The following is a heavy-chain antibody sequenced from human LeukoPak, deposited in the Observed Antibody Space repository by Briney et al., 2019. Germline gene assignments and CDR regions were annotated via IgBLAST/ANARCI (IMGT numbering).Heavy chain of an antibody. D-gene: IGHD3-10*01. CDR1: GFTVSSNY. Sequence: GGSLRLSCAASGFTVSSNYMSWVRQAPGKGLEWVSVIYSGGSTYYADSVKGRFTISRDNSKNTLYLQMNSLRAEDTAVCYCARGVLLWFGELQTFDYWGQGTLVTVSS. J-gene: IGHJ4*02. V-gene: IGHV3-66*01. CDR3: ARGVLLWFGELQTFDY. CDR2: IYSGGST.